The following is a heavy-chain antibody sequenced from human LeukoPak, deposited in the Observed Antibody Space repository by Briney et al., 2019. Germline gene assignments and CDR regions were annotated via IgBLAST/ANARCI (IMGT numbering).Heavy chain of an antibody. CDR3: ARGGQAGWWLRYYFDY. D-gene: IGHD5-12*01. V-gene: IGHV4-59*08. CDR1: GGSISSYY. J-gene: IGHJ4*02. Sequence: KSSETLSLTCTVSGGSISSYYRSWIRQPPGKGLEWIGYIYYSGSTNYNPSLKSRVTISVDTSKNQFSLKLSSVTAADTAVYYCARGGQAGWWLRYYFDYWGQGTLVTVSS. CDR2: IYYSGST.